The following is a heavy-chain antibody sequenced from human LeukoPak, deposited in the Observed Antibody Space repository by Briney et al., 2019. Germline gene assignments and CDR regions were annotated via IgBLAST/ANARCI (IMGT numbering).Heavy chain of an antibody. CDR2: IIPIFGTA. Sequence: SVEVSCKASGGSFSSYAISWVRQAPGQGLEWMGGIIPIFGTANYAQKFQGRVTITTDESTSTAYMELSSLRSEDTAVYYCARVKLYYGSGSYSFDYWGQGTLVTVSS. J-gene: IGHJ4*02. CDR1: GGSFSSYA. D-gene: IGHD3-10*01. V-gene: IGHV1-69*05. CDR3: ARVKLYYGSGSYSFDY.